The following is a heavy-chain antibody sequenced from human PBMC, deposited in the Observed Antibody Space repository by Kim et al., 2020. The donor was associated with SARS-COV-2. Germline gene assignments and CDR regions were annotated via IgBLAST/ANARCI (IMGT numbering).Heavy chain of an antibody. V-gene: IGHV4-59*08. D-gene: IGHD3-10*01. J-gene: IGHJ4*02. CDR3: ARSRRDYYGSGSFDY. Sequence: SETLSLTCTVSGGSISSYYWNWIRQPPGKGLEWIGYIYYSGSTNYNPSLKSRVTISVDTSKNQFSLQLSSVTAADTAVYYCARSRRDYYGSGSFDYWGQGTRVTVSS. CDR2: IYYSGST. CDR1: GGSISSYY.